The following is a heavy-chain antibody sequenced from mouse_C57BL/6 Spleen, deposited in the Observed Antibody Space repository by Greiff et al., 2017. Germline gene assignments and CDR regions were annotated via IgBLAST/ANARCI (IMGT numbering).Heavy chain of an antibody. CDR2: IDPSDSET. CDR1: GYTFTSYW. V-gene: IGHV1-52*01. J-gene: IGHJ3*01. D-gene: IGHD2-4*01. CDR3: ARGQYDYEPFAY. Sequence: QVQLQQPGAELVRPGSSVKLSCKASGYTFTSYWMHWVKQRPIQGLEWIGNIDPSDSETHYNQKFKDKATLTVDKTSSTAYMQLSSLTSEDSAVYYCARGQYDYEPFAYWGQGTLVTVSA.